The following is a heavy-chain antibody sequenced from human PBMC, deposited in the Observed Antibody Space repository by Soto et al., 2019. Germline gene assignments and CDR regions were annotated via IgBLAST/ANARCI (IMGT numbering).Heavy chain of an antibody. CDR1: GGSISSYY. D-gene: IGHD2-2*02. J-gene: IGHJ5*02. CDR2: IYYSGRT. V-gene: IGHV4-59*01. Sequence: QVQLQESGPGLVKPSETLSLTCTVSGGSISSYYWSWIRQPPGKGLEWIGYIYYSGRTNYNPSLTSRVTTSVETSKNQFSLKLSSVPAADTAVYYCARGYCSSTICYIWDNWFDPWGQGTLVTVSS. CDR3: ARGYCSSTICYIWDNWFDP.